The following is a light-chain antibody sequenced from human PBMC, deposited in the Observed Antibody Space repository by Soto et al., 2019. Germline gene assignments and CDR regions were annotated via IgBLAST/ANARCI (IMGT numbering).Light chain of an antibody. CDR1: QGISNY. J-gene: IGKJ3*01. CDR3: QKHNSAPFT. V-gene: IGKV1-27*01. CDR2: SAS. Sequence: DIQMTQSPSSLSASVGDRVSITCRASQGISNYLAWYQQKPGKVPKLLIYSASTLQLGVPSRFSGSGSGTDFTLTISSLQPEDVATYYCQKHNSAPFTFGPGTKVDIK.